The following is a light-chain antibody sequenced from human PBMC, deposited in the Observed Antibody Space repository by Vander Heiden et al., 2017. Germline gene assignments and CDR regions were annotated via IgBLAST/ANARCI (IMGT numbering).Light chain of an antibody. CDR2: GAS. Sequence: MTQSPATLSVSPGEGATISCRASQSVSSNLTWYQQKPGQSPRLLIYGASNRASGIPARFSGRGSEKNFTLTISSLQSEDFGFYYCQQYNHWPLFTFGPGTKVDIK. J-gene: IGKJ3*01. V-gene: IGKV3-15*01. CDR1: QSVSSN. CDR3: QQYNHWPLFT.